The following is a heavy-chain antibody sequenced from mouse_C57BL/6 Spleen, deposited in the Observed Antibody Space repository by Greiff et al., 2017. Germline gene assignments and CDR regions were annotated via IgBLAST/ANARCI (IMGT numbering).Heavy chain of an antibody. Sequence: EVQLVESGAELVRPGASVKLSCTASGFNIKDDYMHWVKQRPEQGLEWIGWIDPENGDTEYASKFQGKATITADTSSNTAYLQLSSLTSEDTAVYYCTTLGYYYGSRSAMDYWGQGTSVTVSS. D-gene: IGHD1-1*01. V-gene: IGHV14-4*01. J-gene: IGHJ4*01. CDR2: IDPENGDT. CDR3: TTLGYYYGSRSAMDY. CDR1: GFNIKDDY.